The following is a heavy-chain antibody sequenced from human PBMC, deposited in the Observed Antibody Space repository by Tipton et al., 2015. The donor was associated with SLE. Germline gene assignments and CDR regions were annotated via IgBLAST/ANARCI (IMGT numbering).Heavy chain of an antibody. V-gene: IGHV4-4*07. J-gene: IGHJ3*02. D-gene: IGHD6-6*01. CDR1: GGSFSGYY. CDR2: IYTSGST. CDR3: AREGGLYSSSSVDAFDI. Sequence: TLSLTCAVYGGSFSGYYWSWIRQPAGKGLEWIGRIYTSGSTNYNPSLQSRVPMSVDTSKNQFSLKLSSVTAADTAVYYCAREGGLYSSSSVDAFDIWGQGTMVTVSS.